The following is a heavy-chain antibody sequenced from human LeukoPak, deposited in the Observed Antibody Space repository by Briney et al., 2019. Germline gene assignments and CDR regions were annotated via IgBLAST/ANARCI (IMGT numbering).Heavy chain of an antibody. J-gene: IGHJ4*02. Sequence: SETLSLTCAVSGGSISSSNWWSWVRQPPGKGLEWIGEIYHSGSTNYNPSLKSRVTISVDKSKNQFSLKLSSVTAADTAVYYCARASWQQLVRAPFDYWGQGTLVTVSS. CDR3: ARASWQQLVRAPFDY. CDR2: IYHSGST. CDR1: GGSISSSNW. D-gene: IGHD6-13*01. V-gene: IGHV4-4*02.